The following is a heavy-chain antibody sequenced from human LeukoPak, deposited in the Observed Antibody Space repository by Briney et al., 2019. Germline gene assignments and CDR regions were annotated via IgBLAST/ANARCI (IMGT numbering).Heavy chain of an antibody. CDR3: VKEVTGYGYFDY. D-gene: IGHD2-2*03. V-gene: IGHV3-23*01. J-gene: IGHJ4*02. CDR2: LNGGRT. Sequence: GGSLRLSCEASGFTLRNYAMSWVRRAPGRGLEWIAALNGGRTFFQDSVRGRFTISRDNSKDTLYLQLNSLRGDDTAVYYCVKEVTGYGYFDYWGRGTLVTVSS. CDR1: GFTLRNYA.